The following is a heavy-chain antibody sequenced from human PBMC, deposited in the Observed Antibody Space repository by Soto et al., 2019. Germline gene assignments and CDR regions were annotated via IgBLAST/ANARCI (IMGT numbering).Heavy chain of an antibody. J-gene: IGHJ3*02. D-gene: IGHD2-21*01. CDR1: GFTFDDYA. CDR3: AKDLLSRRIEAFDI. V-gene: IGHV3-9*01. CDR2: ISWNSGSI. Sequence: GGSLRLSCAASGFTFDDYAMHWVRQAPGKGLEWVSGISWNSGSIGYADSVKGRFTISRDNAKNSLYLQMNSLRAEDTALYYCAKDLLSRRIEAFDIWGQGTMVTVSS.